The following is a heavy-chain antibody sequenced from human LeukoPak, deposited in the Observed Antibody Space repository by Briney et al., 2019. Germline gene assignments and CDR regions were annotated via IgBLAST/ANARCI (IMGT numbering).Heavy chain of an antibody. Sequence: GGSLRLSCAASGSTFSNYWMNWVRQAPGKGLECVAHIKQDGSDKYYVDSVKGRFTISRDNSKNSLYLQMNSLKTEDTAVYYCAREHMIVVALFDYWGQGTLVTVSS. CDR1: GSTFSNYW. V-gene: IGHV3-7*03. CDR2: IKQDGSDK. J-gene: IGHJ4*02. CDR3: AREHMIVVALFDY. D-gene: IGHD3-22*01.